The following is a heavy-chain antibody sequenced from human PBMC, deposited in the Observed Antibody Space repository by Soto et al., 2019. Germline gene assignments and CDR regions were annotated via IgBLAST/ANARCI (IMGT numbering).Heavy chain of an antibody. Sequence: GGSLRLSCAASGFTFSSYAMHWVRQAPGKGLEYVSAISSNGGSTYYANSVKGRFTISRDNSKNTLYLQMGSLRAEDMAVYYCARSALDKWLLYRESDYFDYWGQGTLVTVSS. CDR3: ARSALDKWLLYRESDYFDY. CDR1: GFTFSSYA. D-gene: IGHD3-3*01. J-gene: IGHJ4*02. V-gene: IGHV3-64*01. CDR2: ISSNGGST.